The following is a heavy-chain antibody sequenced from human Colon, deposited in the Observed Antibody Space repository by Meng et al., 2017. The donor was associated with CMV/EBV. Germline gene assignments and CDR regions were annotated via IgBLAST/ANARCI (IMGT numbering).Heavy chain of an antibody. CDR1: GGSVSSTTW. CDR2: IHHSGNI. D-gene: IGHD2-2*01. Sequence: SGGSVSSTTWWTWVRQSPEKGLEWIGEIHHSGNINYNPSLKSRVTISLDKLNNSFSLTVRSVTAADTAVYYCARDRPVPGDYAMDVWGQGTTVTVSS. CDR3: ARDRPVPGDYAMDV. V-gene: IGHV4-4*02. J-gene: IGHJ6*02.